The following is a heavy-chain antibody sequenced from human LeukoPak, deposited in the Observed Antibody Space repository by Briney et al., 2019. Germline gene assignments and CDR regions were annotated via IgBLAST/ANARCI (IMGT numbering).Heavy chain of an antibody. CDR3: AGDRKSGNFLGEFDH. J-gene: IGHJ4*02. Sequence: GGSLRLSCAASGFTFSSYAMSWVRQAPGKGLEWVALIWFDGSNTYYADSVRGRFTISRDNSKNTLYLQMTSLRAEDTAIYYCAGDRKSGNFLGEFDHWGLGTLVTVSS. CDR2: IWFDGSNT. V-gene: IGHV3-33*08. CDR1: GFTFSSYA. D-gene: IGHD1-26*01.